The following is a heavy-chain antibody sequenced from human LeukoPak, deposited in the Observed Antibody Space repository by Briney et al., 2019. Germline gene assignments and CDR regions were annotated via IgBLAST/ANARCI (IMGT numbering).Heavy chain of an antibody. CDR2: ISWNSGSI. CDR3: AKGAPGGGPTYYYYYMDV. Sequence: PGGSLRLSCAASGFTFDDYAMHWVRQAPGKGLEWVSGISWNSGSIGYADSVKGRFTISRDNAKNSLYLQMNSLRAEDTALYYCAKGAPGGGPTYYYYYMDVWGKGTTVTVSS. V-gene: IGHV3-9*01. D-gene: IGHD2-15*01. CDR1: GFTFDDYA. J-gene: IGHJ6*03.